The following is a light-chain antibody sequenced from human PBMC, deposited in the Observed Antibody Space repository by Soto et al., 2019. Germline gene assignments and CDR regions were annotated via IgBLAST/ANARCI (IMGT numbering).Light chain of an antibody. CDR1: QPISSW. V-gene: IGKV1-5*01. J-gene: IGKJ1*01. CDR2: DAS. CDR3: QQYENYWT. Sequence: DIQMTQSPPTLSASVGDRVTITYRASQPISSWLAWYHQKPGKAPKLLIYDASNLESGVPSRFSGSGSGTEFTLTISSLQPEDFGIYYCQQYENYWTFGQGTKVEIK.